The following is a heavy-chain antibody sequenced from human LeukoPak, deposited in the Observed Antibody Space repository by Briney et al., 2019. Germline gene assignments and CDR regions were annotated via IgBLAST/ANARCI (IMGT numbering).Heavy chain of an antibody. Sequence: GGSLRLSCAASGFTFSSYAMSWVRQAPGKGLEWVSAISGSGRGTYYADSVKGRFTISGDNSKNTLYLQMNSLRAEDTAVYYCAKDLGDYGDLSYYFDYWGQGTLVTVSS. D-gene: IGHD4-17*01. CDR3: AKDLGDYGDLSYYFDY. CDR2: ISGSGRGT. V-gene: IGHV3-23*01. J-gene: IGHJ4*02. CDR1: GFTFSSYA.